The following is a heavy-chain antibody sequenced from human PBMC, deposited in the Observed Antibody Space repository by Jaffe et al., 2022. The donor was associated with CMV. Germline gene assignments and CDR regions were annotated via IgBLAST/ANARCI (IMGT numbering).Heavy chain of an antibody. CDR1: GYTFTSYY. CDR3: ARDFLPVPPESYDSSGYPHYFDY. D-gene: IGHD3-22*01. V-gene: IGHV1-46*01. J-gene: IGHJ4*02. CDR2: INPSGGST. Sequence: QVQLVQSGAEVKKPGASVKVSCKASGYTFTSYYMHWVRQAPGQGLEWMGIINPSGGSTSYAQKFQGRVTMTRDTSTSTVYMELSSLRSEDTAVYYCARDFLPVPPESYDSSGYPHYFDYWGQGTLVTVSS.